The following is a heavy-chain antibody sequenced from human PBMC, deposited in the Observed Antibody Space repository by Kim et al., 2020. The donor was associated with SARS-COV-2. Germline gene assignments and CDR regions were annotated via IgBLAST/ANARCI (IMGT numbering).Heavy chain of an antibody. J-gene: IGHJ3*02. Sequence: GGSLRLSCAASGFTFSSYAMSWVRQAPGKGLEWVSVIYSGGSSTYYADSVKGRFTISRDNSKNTLYLQMNSLRAEDTAVYYCAKNLYSSNGIDAFDIWGQGTMVTVSS. D-gene: IGHD6-13*01. CDR2: IYSGGSST. CDR3: AKNLYSSNGIDAFDI. V-gene: IGHV3-23*03. CDR1: GFTFSSYA.